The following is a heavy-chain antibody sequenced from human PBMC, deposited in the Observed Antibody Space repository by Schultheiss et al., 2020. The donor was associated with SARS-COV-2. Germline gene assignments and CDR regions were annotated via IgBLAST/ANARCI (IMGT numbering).Heavy chain of an antibody. J-gene: IGHJ5*02. Sequence: SGPTLVKPTQTLTLTCTFSGFSLSTSGVGVGWIRQPPGKALEWLALIYWNDDKRYSPSLKSRLTITKDTSKNKVVLTMTNMDPVDTATYYCAHWGVSYGDYLSWFDPWGQGTLVTVSS. V-gene: IGHV2-5*01. CDR3: AHWGVSYGDYLSWFDP. CDR2: IYWNDDK. D-gene: IGHD4-17*01. CDR1: GFSLSTSGVG.